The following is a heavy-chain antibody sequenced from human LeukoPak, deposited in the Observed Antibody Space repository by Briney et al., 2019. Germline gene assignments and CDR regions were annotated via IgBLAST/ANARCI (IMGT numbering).Heavy chain of an antibody. Sequence: GGSLRLSCAASGFTFTNYPIHWVRQAPGKGLEWVTVISYDGSTKYYADSVKGRFTISRDNSKNTLYLQMNSLRAEDTAVYYCAKDRPRTKGGFDYWGQGTLVTVSS. CDR3: AKDRPRTKGGFDY. CDR2: ISYDGSTK. CDR1: GFTFTNYP. J-gene: IGHJ4*02. D-gene: IGHD2-8*01. V-gene: IGHV3-30*04.